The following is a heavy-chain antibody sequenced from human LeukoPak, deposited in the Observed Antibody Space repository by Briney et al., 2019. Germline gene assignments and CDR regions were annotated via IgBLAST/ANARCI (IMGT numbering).Heavy chain of an antibody. D-gene: IGHD2-2*01. J-gene: IGHJ5*02. CDR2: INRSGST. CDR3: ARGLLSDCSSTSCYEVRFDP. Sequence: SETLSLTCAVYGGSFSGYYWSWIRQPPGKGLEWIGEINRSGSTNYNPSLKSRVTISVDTSKNQFSMKLSSVTAADTAVYYCARGLLSDCSSTSCYEVRFDPWGQGTLVTVSS. V-gene: IGHV4-34*01. CDR1: GGSFSGYY.